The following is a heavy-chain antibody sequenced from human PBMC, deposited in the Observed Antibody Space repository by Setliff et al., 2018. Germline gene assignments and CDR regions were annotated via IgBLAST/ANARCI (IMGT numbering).Heavy chain of an antibody. V-gene: IGHV3-30*02. J-gene: IGHJ6*02. CDR2: VRYDGYNK. CDR3: AKDSLEVVIALHGMDV. Sequence: PGGSLRLSCAASGFTFSRFGMYWVRQAPGKGLEWVAFVRYDGYNKYYADFVKGRFTISRDNSKNTLYLQMNSLTNEDTAVYYCAKDSLEVVIALHGMDVWGQGTTVTVSS. CDR1: GFTFSRFG. D-gene: IGHD2-21*01.